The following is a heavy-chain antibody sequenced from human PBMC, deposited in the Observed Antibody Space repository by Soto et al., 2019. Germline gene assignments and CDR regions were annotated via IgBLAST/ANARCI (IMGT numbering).Heavy chain of an antibody. D-gene: IGHD2-21*01. Sequence: QLQLQESGPGLVKPSETLSLTCTVSGGSFSSSPGYYWGWMRQPPGKGLEWIGTVHPSGNTYYNPSFKSRVTISKDSSMNHPSLQLTSVTAADTAIYYGTTGGDAWKTGLWGQGTLVTASS. CDR3: TTGGDAWKTGL. V-gene: IGHV4-39*02. J-gene: IGHJ4*02. CDR2: VHPSGNT. CDR1: GGSFSSSPGYY.